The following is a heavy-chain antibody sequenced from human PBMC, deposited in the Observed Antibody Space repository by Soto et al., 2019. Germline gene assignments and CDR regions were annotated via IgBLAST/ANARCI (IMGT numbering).Heavy chain of an antibody. Sequence: PGESLKISCKGSGYSFTSYWIGWVRQMPGKGLEWMGIIYPGDSDTRYSPSFQGQVTISADKSISTAYLQWSSLKASDTAMYYCARLPAGDGSDYYFDYWGQGTLVTVSS. D-gene: IGHD3-10*01. CDR2: IYPGDSDT. CDR3: ARLPAGDGSDYYFDY. V-gene: IGHV5-51*01. CDR1: GYSFTSYW. J-gene: IGHJ4*02.